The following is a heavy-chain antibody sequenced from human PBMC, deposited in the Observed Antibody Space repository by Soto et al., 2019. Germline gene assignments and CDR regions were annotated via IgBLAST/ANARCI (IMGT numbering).Heavy chain of an antibody. J-gene: IGHJ4*02. D-gene: IGHD6-19*01. V-gene: IGHV4-39*01. Sequence: SETLSLTCTVSGGSISSGDYYWIWIRQHPGKGLEWIGEINYSGSTYYNPSLKSRVTISVDTSKNQFSLKLSSVTAADTAVYYCARHPSGQWLVHPIFPLDYWGQGTLVTVSS. CDR3: ARHPSGQWLVHPIFPLDY. CDR2: INYSGST. CDR1: GGSISSGDYY.